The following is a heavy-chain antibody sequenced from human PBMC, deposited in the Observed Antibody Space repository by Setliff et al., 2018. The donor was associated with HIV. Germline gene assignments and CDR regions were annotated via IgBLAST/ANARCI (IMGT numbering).Heavy chain of an antibody. Sequence: ETLSLTCTVSGGSISGFYWSWIRQSPGNGLEWIGWIYDSGATKYNPSLKSRATISLETSKMQSSLKLNSVSAADTAVYYCARQPYDSRSFGWFDPWGQGTLVTVSS. J-gene: IGHJ5*02. D-gene: IGHD3-10*01. V-gene: IGHV4-59*08. CDR3: ARQPYDSRSFGWFDP. CDR1: GGSISGFY. CDR2: IYDSGAT.